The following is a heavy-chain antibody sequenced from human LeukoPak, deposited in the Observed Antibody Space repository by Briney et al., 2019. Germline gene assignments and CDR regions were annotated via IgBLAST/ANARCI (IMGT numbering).Heavy chain of an antibody. CDR3: ARDGWGLQQLVSYYFDY. CDR2: ISWNSGSI. J-gene: IGHJ4*02. V-gene: IGHV3-9*01. Sequence: PGGSLRLSCAASGFTFDDYAMHWARQAPGKGLEWVSGISWNSGSIGYADSVKGRFTISRDNSKNTLYLQMNSLRAEDTAVYYCARDGWGLQQLVSYYFDYWGQGTLVTVSS. D-gene: IGHD6-13*01. CDR1: GFTFDDYA.